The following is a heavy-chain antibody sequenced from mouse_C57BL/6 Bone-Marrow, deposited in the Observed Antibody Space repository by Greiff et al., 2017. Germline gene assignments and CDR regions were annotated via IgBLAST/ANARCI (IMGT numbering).Heavy chain of an antibody. Sequence: EVQVVESGPGLVKPSQSLSLTCSVTGYSITSGYYWNWIRQFPGNKLEWMGYISYDGSNNYNPSLKNRISITRDTSKNQFFLKLNSVTTEDTATYYCARTWAYYFDYWGQGTTLTVSS. J-gene: IGHJ2*01. CDR3: ARTWAYYFDY. V-gene: IGHV3-6*01. D-gene: IGHD4-1*01. CDR1: GYSITSGYY. CDR2: ISYDGSN.